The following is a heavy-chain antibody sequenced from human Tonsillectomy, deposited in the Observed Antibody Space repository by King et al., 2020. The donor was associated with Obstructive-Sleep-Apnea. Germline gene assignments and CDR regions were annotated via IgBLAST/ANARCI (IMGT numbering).Heavy chain of an antibody. Sequence: VQLGESGGGLVQPGRSLRLSCAASGFIFDDNAMHWVRQAPGEGRVWFSGINWNSGNMGFADSLKGRFTISRDNAKNSLYLPMNSLRVEDTALYYGVNDRAGGVPDAFDIWGQGTMVTVSS. CDR2: INWNSGNM. V-gene: IGHV3-9*01. CDR3: VNDRAGGVPDAFDI. J-gene: IGHJ3*02. CDR1: GFIFDDNA. D-gene: IGHD3-16*01.